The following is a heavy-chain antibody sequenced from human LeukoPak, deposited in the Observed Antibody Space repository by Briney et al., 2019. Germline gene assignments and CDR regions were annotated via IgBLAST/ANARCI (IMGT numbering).Heavy chain of an antibody. Sequence: PGGSLRLSCAASGFTFSSYAMHWVRQAPGKGLEYVSAISSNGDSTYYANSVKGRFTISRDNSKNTLYLQMGSLRAEDMAVYYCARAFGDYPSRYYYYYMDVWGNGTTVTVSS. J-gene: IGHJ6*03. CDR1: GFTFSSYA. D-gene: IGHD4-17*01. CDR2: ISSNGDST. V-gene: IGHV3-64*01. CDR3: ARAFGDYPSRYYYYYMDV.